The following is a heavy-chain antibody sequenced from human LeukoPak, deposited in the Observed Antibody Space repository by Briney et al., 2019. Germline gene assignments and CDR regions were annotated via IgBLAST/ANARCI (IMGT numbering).Heavy chain of an antibody. CDR2: IYYSGTT. J-gene: IGHJ5*02. CDR1: GGSISSSSYY. Sequence: PSETLSLTCTVSGGSISSSSYYWGWIRQPPGKGLEWIGSIYYSGTTYYNPSLKSRVTISVDTPKNQFSLKLSSVTAADTAVYYCARHFRHIVVVTAILDVRGRWFDPWGQGTLVTVSS. V-gene: IGHV4-39*01. CDR3: ARHFRHIVVVTAILDVRGRWFDP. D-gene: IGHD2-21*02.